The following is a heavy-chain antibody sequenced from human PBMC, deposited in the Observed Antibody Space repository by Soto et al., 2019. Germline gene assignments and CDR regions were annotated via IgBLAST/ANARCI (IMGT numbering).Heavy chain of an antibody. CDR2: IYHSGST. CDR1: GGSISSGGYS. V-gene: IGHV4-30-2*01. Sequence: QLQLQESGSGLVKPSQTLSLTCAVSGGSISSGGYSWSWIRQPPGKGLEWIGYIYHSGSTYYNPSPESRVTISVYRSKNQVSLQLSSVTAADTAVYYCAGGPGVAPNYWGQGTLVTVSS. CDR3: AGGPGVAPNY. J-gene: IGHJ4*02. D-gene: IGHD5-12*01.